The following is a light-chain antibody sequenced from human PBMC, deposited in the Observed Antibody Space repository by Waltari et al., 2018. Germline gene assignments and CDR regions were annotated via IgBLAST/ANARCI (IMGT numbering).Light chain of an antibody. Sequence: EIVLTQSPATLSLSPGERATLSCRASQSVSSYLAWYQQKPGQAPRLLIYDASNRATGIPARFSGSGSGTDFTHTISSLQSEDFAVYYCHQYNRWPRTFGQGTKVEIK. CDR2: DAS. V-gene: IGKV3-11*01. J-gene: IGKJ1*01. CDR3: HQYNRWPRT. CDR1: QSVSSY.